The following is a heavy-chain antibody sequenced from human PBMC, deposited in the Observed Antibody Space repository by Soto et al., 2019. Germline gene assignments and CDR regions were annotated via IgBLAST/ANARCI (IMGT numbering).Heavy chain of an antibody. CDR2: ISGSGGST. Sequence: PGVSLRLSCAASGFTFSSYAMSWVRQAPGKGLEWVSAISGSGGSTYYADSVKGRFTISRDNSKNTLYLQMNSLRAEDTAVYYCAKDFGPANYGFFDYWGQGTLVTVSS. V-gene: IGHV3-23*01. J-gene: IGHJ4*02. D-gene: IGHD1-7*01. CDR1: GFTFSSYA. CDR3: AKDFGPANYGFFDY.